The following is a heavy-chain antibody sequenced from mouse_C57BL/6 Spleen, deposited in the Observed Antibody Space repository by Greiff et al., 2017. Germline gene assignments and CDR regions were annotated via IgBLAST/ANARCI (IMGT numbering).Heavy chain of an antibody. D-gene: IGHD1-1*01. CDR3: ARSRVLLRYDY. CDR1: GYTFTDYY. CDR2: INPYNGGT. J-gene: IGHJ2*01. Sequence: EVQLQQSGPVLVKPGASVKMSCKASGYTFTDYYMNWVKQSHGKSLEWIGVINPYNGGTSYNQKFKGKATLTVDKSSSTAYMELNSLTSEDSAVYYCARSRVLLRYDYWGQGTTLTVSS. V-gene: IGHV1-19*01.